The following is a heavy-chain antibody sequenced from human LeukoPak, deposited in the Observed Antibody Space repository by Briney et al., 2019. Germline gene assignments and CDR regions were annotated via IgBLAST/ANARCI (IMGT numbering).Heavy chain of an antibody. CDR3: ATGYSYGHNWFDP. Sequence: ASVKVSCKVSGYTLTELSMHWVRQAPGKGLEWMGGFDAEDGETIYAQKFQGRVTMTEDTSTDTAYMELSSLRSEDTAVYYCATGYSYGHNWFDPWGQGTLVTVSS. CDR1: GYTLTELS. CDR2: FDAEDGET. D-gene: IGHD5-18*01. J-gene: IGHJ5*02. V-gene: IGHV1-24*01.